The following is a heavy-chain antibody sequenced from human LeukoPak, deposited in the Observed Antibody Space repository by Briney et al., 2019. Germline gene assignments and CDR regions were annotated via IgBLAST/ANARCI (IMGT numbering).Heavy chain of an antibody. CDR2: IYYSGST. CDR3: ARYDSSGYYNYFAF. V-gene: IGHV4-59*01. J-gene: IGHJ4*02. D-gene: IGHD3-22*01. Sequence: PSETLSLTCTVSGGSISSYYWTWIRQPPGKGLEWIGHIYYSGSTNYNPSLKSRVTISVDTSKNQFSLKLSSVTAADTAVYDCARYDSSGYYNYFAFWGQGTLVTVSS. CDR1: GGSISSYY.